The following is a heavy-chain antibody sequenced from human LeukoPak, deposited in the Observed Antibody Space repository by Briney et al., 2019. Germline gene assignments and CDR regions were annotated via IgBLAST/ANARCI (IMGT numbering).Heavy chain of an antibody. Sequence: GASVKVSCKASGGTFSSYAISWVRQAPGQGLEWMGGIIPLFGTANYAQKFQGRVTITADESTSTAYMELSSLRSEDTAVYYCARDRAYGSGSCPDYWGQGTLVTVSS. V-gene: IGHV1-69*13. CDR1: GGTFSSYA. D-gene: IGHD3-10*01. J-gene: IGHJ4*02. CDR3: ARDRAYGSGSCPDY. CDR2: IIPLFGTA.